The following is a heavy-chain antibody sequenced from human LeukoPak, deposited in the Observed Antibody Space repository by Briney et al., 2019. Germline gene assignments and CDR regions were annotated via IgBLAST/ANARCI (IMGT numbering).Heavy chain of an antibody. CDR1: GLTFSSHA. CDR3: ARDSTYSSGSRFYDRFDY. CDR2: INRDGSQR. D-gene: IGHD2-15*01. V-gene: IGHV3-7*03. Sequence: PGGSLRLSCLASGLTFSSHAMTWVRQTPGKGLEWVANINRDGSQRNHVDSVKGRFTISRDNAKNSLYLQMDSLTAEDTAVYYCARDSTYSSGSRFYDRFDYWGQGTLVTVSS. J-gene: IGHJ4*02.